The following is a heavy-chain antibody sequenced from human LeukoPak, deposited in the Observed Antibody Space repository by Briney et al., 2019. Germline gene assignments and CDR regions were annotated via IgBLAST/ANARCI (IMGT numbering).Heavy chain of an antibody. D-gene: IGHD6-25*01. V-gene: IGHV4-39*01. CDR2: IYYSGST. J-gene: IGHJ4*02. CDR1: GGSISSSSYY. Sequence: SETLSLACTVSGGSISSSSYYWGWIRQPPGKGLEWIGSIYYSGSTYYNPSLKSRVTISVDKSKNQFSLKLSSVTAADTAVYYCATAVPFPPFGFWGQGTLVTVSS. CDR3: ATAVPFPPFGF.